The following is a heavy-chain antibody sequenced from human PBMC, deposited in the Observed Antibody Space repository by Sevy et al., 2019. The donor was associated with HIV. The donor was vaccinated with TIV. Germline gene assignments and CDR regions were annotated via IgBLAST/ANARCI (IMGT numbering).Heavy chain of an antibody. D-gene: IGHD3-3*01. CDR3: ARDPPSYYDYRTGYHDF. CDR2: INWNGGST. CDR1: GFTFEDYG. Sequence: GESLKISCAASGFTFEDYGMSWVRQVPGKGPEWVSGINWNGGSTSYADSVKGRFNISRDNAKNSLYLQRKGLRAEDTALYYCARDPPSYYDYRTGYHDFWGQGTRVTVSS. V-gene: IGHV3-20*04. J-gene: IGHJ4*01.